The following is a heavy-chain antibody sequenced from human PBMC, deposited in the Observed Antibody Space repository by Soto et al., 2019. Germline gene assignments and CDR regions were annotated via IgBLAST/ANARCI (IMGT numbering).Heavy chain of an antibody. CDR1: GYSFTSYW. J-gene: IGHJ3*02. V-gene: IGHV5-51*01. Sequence: ESLKISCKGSGYSFTSYWIGWVRQMPGKGLEWMGIIYPGDSDTRYSPSFQGQVTISADKSISTAYLQWSSLKASDTAMYYCASANPPDILTGFLRDGAFDIWGQGTVVTVSS. D-gene: IGHD3-9*01. CDR2: IYPGDSDT. CDR3: ASANPPDILTGFLRDGAFDI.